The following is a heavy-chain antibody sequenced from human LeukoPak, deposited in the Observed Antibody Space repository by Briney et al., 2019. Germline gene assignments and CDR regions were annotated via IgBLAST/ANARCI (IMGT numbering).Heavy chain of an antibody. J-gene: IGHJ4*02. Sequence: SETLSLTCTVCGGSIRSSSYYWGCIRQPPGKGLEWLGSIYYSGSTYYNSSLKSRDSMSVDTSKHQFSLKLTFVTAADTAVYYRAREVRGYTGYDSSNYWGQGTPVTVSS. CDR1: GGSIRSSSYY. CDR2: IYYSGST. D-gene: IGHD5-12*01. V-gene: IGHV4-39*07. CDR3: AREVRGYTGYDSSNY.